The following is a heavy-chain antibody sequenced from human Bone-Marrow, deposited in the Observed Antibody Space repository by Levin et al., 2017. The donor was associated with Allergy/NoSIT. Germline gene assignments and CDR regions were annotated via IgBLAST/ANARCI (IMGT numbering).Heavy chain of an antibody. J-gene: IGHJ6*02. CDR3: AKDMGDVGLRGKWPGNDIVVVVAATCYYYYYGMDV. V-gene: IGHV3-23*01. D-gene: IGHD2-15*01. CDR2: ISGSGGST. Sequence: GESLKISCAASGFTFSSYAMSWVRQAPGKGLEWVSAISGSGGSTYYADSVKGRFTISRDNSKNTLYLQMNSLRAEDTAVYYCAKDMGDVGLRGKWPGNDIVVVVAATCYYYYYGMDVWGQGTTVTVSS. CDR1: GFTFSSYA.